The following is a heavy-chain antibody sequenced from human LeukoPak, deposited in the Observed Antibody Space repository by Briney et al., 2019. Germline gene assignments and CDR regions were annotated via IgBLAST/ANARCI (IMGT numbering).Heavy chain of an antibody. Sequence: GEALKISCKGSGFNFTNYWIGWVRQMPGEGLDLMGVIYLCHSDPIYSPSFQGQVTISADKSISTACLQWSSLKASNNAIYYCARDFPEESIVGATFLFGYWGQGSLVTVSS. CDR2: IYLCHSDP. D-gene: IGHD1-26*01. CDR3: ARDFPEESIVGATFLFGY. V-gene: IGHV5-51*01. J-gene: IGHJ4*02. CDR1: GFNFTNYW.